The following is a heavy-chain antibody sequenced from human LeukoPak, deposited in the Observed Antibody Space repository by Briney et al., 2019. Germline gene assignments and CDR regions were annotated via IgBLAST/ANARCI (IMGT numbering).Heavy chain of an antibody. D-gene: IGHD2-21*01. CDR3: AKDMSTVAAIPDY. V-gene: IGHV3-48*04. Sequence: AGGSLRLSCTASGFPFSDYSMNWVRQAPGKGLEWISYIGISSGNTKYADSVRGRFTISADNAKNSLYLQMNSLRAEDTALYYCAKDMSTVAAIPDYWGQGTLVTVSS. CDR2: IGISSGNT. J-gene: IGHJ4*02. CDR1: GFPFSDYS.